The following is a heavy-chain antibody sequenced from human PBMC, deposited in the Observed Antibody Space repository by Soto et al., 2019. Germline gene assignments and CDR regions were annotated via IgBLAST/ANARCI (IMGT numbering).Heavy chain of an antibody. Sequence: GGSLRLSCAASGFTFSSYAMSWVRQAPGKGLEWVSAISGSGGSTYYADSVKGRFTISRDNSKNTLYLQMNSLRAEDTAVYYCAKDLSAGPLAAAGPVLSYGMDVWGQGTTVTVSS. CDR3: AKDLSAGPLAAAGPVLSYGMDV. J-gene: IGHJ6*02. CDR2: ISGSGGST. V-gene: IGHV3-23*01. D-gene: IGHD6-13*01. CDR1: GFTFSSYA.